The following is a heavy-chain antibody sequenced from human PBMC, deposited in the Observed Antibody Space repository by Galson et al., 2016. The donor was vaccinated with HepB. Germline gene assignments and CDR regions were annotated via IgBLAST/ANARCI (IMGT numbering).Heavy chain of an antibody. CDR2: IRHSGGRT. CDR3: AKYRDHSSGYYPLDY. CDR1: GFTFSSYA. V-gene: IGHV3-23*01. D-gene: IGHD3-22*01. J-gene: IGHJ4*02. Sequence: SLRLSCAASGFTFSSYAMTWVRQAPGKGPEWVSGIRHSGGRTYYADSVKGRFTISRDNSKNTVYLQMNSLRAEDTAVYYCAKYRDHSSGYYPLDYWGQGTLVTVSS.